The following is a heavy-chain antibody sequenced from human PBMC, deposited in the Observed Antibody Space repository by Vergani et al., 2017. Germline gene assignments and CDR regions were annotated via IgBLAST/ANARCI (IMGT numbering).Heavy chain of an antibody. Sequence: QVQLMQSGPVMKKPGGSMKVSCQASESTFSDYNIHWVRQAPGQGIQWMGWISPKTGDTDYLKRFQDRVTMTRDASTKTVYLKMTRLTSDDTAIYYCAHSWNFGRRDWFDSWGPGTLVTVSS. D-gene: IGHD1-26*01. J-gene: IGHJ5*01. CDR1: ESTFSDYN. V-gene: IGHV1-2*02. CDR2: ISPKTGDT. CDR3: AHSWNFGRRDWFDS.